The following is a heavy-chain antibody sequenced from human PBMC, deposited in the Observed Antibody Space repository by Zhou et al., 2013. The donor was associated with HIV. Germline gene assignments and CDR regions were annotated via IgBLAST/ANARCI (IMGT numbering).Heavy chain of an antibody. Sequence: QVQLVQSGAEVKKPGASVKVSCKASGYTFTTYGISWVRQAPGQGLEWMGWISAYNGDTNYAQKLQGRVTMTTDTSTSTTYMELRNLRSDDTAVYYCAKGGALGGSGSEPFEHWGQGTPVIVSS. CDR3: AKGGALGGSGSEPFEH. CDR1: GYTFTTYG. CDR2: ISAYNGDT. D-gene: IGHD3-10*01. J-gene: IGHJ4*02. V-gene: IGHV1-18*01.